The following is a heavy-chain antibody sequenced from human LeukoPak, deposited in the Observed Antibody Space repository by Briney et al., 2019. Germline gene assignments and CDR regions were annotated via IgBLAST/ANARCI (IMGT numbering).Heavy chain of an antibody. CDR3: AREGMAWFDP. CDR2: IHYSGST. CDR1: GGSISSYH. D-gene: IGHD5-24*01. J-gene: IGHJ5*02. Sequence: PSETLSLTCTVSGGSISSYHWIWIRQPPGKGLEWIGYIHYSGSTNYNPSLKSRVTISVDTSKNQFSLKLSSVTAADTAVYYCAREGMAWFDPWGQGTLVTVSS. V-gene: IGHV4-59*12.